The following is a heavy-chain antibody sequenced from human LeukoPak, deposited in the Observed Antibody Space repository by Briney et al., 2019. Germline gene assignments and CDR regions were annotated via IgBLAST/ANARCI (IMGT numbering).Heavy chain of an antibody. D-gene: IGHD4-17*01. CDR3: ARYGHSPYFDY. V-gene: IGHV1-46*01. CDR2: INPSGGST. CDR1: GYTFTSYY. Sequence: GASVKVSCKASGYTFTSYYMHWVRQAPGQGLEWMGIINPSGGSTSYAQKFQGRVTMTRDMSTSTVYMELSSLRSEDTAVCYCARYGHSPYFDYWGQGTLVTVSS. J-gene: IGHJ4*02.